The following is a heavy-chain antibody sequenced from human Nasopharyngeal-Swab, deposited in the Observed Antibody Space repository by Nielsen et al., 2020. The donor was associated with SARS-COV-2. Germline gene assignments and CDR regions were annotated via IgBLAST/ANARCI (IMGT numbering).Heavy chain of an antibody. CDR2: IIPILGIA. J-gene: IGHJ4*02. V-gene: IGHV1-69*04. D-gene: IGHD4-23*01. CDR3: ARWGRTDGGNPRYFDY. CDR1: GGTFSSYA. Sequence: SVKLSCKASGGTFSSYAISWVRQAPGQGLEWMGRIIPILGIANYAQKFQGRVTITADKSTSTAYMELSSLRSEDTAVYYCARWGRTDGGNPRYFDYWGQGTLVTVSS.